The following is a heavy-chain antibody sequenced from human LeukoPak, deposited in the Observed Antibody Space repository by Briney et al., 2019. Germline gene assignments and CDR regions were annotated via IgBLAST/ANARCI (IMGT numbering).Heavy chain of an antibody. CDR2: ISGRGEST. J-gene: IGHJ4*02. CDR3: TKSFLTAAGVASF. V-gene: IGHV3-23*01. CDR1: GFTVSNYA. D-gene: IGHD6-13*01. Sequence: PGGSLRLSCSASGFTVSNYAMNWVRQAPGKGLEWVSGISGRGESTYYADSVKGRFSISRDNSKSTLFLQVSSLRDEDTAVYYCTKSFLTAAGVASFWGQGTLVTVSS.